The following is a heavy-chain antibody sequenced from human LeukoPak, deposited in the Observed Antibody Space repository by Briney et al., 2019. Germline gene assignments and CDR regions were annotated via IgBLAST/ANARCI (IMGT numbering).Heavy chain of an antibody. J-gene: IGHJ4*02. D-gene: IGHD1-14*01. CDR1: GGSMSTYY. Sequence: SDTLSLTCTVSGGSMSTYYWTWIRQPPGKGLEWIRFIYYTGSTNYNPSLKSRVTISVDTSKNQFSLKLSSVTAADTAVYYCAGMRITTPTVRTLDFWGQGTLVTVSS. CDR3: AGMRITTPTVRTLDF. CDR2: IYYTGST. V-gene: IGHV4-59*07.